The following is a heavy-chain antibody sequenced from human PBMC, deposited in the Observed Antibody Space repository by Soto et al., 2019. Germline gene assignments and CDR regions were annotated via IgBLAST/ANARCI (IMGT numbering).Heavy chain of an antibody. J-gene: IGHJ5*02. D-gene: IGHD3-3*01. CDR1: DDSINSDKYY. CDR2: IYYRGNA. V-gene: IGHV4-39*01. CDR3: FRKGVVEYTSFDP. Sequence: SETLSLTCSVSDDSINSDKYYWGWIRQPPGKGLEWIGSIYYRGNAYYNPSLQTRVTISLDKSKSQFSLKLNSVTAADSAVYFCFRKGVVEYTSFDPWGQATLVTVSS.